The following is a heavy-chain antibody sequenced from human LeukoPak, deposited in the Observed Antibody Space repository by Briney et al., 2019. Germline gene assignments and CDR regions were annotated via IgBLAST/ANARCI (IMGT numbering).Heavy chain of an antibody. CDR1: GYSFTSYW. CDR3: ARLLLSGPSSSWYEGFDY. CDR2: IYPGDSDT. Sequence: GESLKISCKGSGYSFTSYWIGWVRQMPGKGLEWMGIIYPGDSDTRYSPSFQGQVTISADKSISTAYLQWSSLKASDTATYYCARLLLSGPSSSWYEGFDYWGQGTLVTVSS. J-gene: IGHJ4*02. V-gene: IGHV5-51*01. D-gene: IGHD6-13*01.